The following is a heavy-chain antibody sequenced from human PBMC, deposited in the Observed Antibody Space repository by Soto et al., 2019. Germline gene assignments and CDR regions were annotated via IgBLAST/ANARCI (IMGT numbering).Heavy chain of an antibody. CDR1: GFTFSNYN. CDR3: ARDRVGLDY. J-gene: IGHJ4*02. V-gene: IGHV3-48*02. CDR2: ISTTRTTI. D-gene: IGHD3-16*01. Sequence: EVQLVESGGGLVQPGGSRKLSCEASGFTFSNYNMNWVRQAPGKGLEWLAYISTTRTTIYYADSVKGRFTIARDNDKSSLYLYMNSLRDEDTAVYYCARDRVGLDYWGQGTLVTVSS.